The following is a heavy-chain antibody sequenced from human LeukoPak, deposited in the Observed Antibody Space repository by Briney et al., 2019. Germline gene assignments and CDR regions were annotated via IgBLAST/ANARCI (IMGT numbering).Heavy chain of an antibody. Sequence: PGGSLRLSCAASGFTFSSYGMHWVRQAPGKGLEWVAVISYDGSNKYYADSVKGRFTISRDNSKNTLYLQMNSLRAEDTAVYYCVKEMYDYYYGTDVWGQGTTVTVSS. V-gene: IGHV3-30*18. CDR2: ISYDGSNK. CDR3: VKEMYDYYYGTDV. CDR1: GFTFSSYG. J-gene: IGHJ6*02.